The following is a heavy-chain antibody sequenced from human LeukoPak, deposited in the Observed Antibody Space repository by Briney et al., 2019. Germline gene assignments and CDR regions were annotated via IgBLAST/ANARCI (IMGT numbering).Heavy chain of an antibody. CDR1: GGTFSSYA. Sequence: ASVKVSCKASGGTFSSYAISWVRQAPGQGLEWMGRIIPILGIANYAQKFQGRVTITADKSTSTAYMELSSLRSEDTAVYYCARVVEEGYYDSSGYPFDYWGQGTLVTVSS. D-gene: IGHD3-22*01. V-gene: IGHV1-69*04. CDR3: ARVVEEGYYDSSGYPFDY. CDR2: IIPILGIA. J-gene: IGHJ4*02.